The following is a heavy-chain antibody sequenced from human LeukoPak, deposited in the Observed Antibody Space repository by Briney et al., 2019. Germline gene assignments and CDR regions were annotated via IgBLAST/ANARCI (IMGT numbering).Heavy chain of an antibody. J-gene: IGHJ6*04. Sequence: GGSLRLSCAASGFIFSSFGMHWVRQAPGKGLEWVAVIWHDGSYKYYLDSVKGRFTISRDNAKNTLYLQMNSLRAEDTAVYYCANDVGSSTTPDVWGKGTTVAVSS. CDR2: IWHDGSYK. CDR1: GFIFSSFG. D-gene: IGHD2-15*01. CDR3: ANDVGSSTTPDV. V-gene: IGHV3-30*02.